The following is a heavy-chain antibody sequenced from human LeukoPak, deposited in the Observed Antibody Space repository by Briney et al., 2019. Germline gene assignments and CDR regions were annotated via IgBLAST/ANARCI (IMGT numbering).Heavy chain of an antibody. CDR2: ISGSGGST. CDR1: GFTFSSYA. V-gene: IGHV3-23*01. J-gene: IGHJ6*02. CDR3: ARRYSGSYYDFWSGPWGYYYGMDV. D-gene: IGHD3-3*01. Sequence: GGYPSLSCAASGFTFSSYAMSWVRQAPGKGLEWVSAISGSGGSTYYADSVKGRFTISRDNSKNTLYLQMNSLRAEDTAVYYCARRYSGSYYDFWSGPWGYYYGMDVWGQGTTVTVSS.